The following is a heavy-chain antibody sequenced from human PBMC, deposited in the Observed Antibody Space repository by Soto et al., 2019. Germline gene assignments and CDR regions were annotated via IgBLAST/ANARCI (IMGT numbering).Heavy chain of an antibody. CDR1: GFNFTYNA. J-gene: IGHJ2*01. CDR3: ARDWLRRDDILTPSWNFNL. V-gene: IGHV3-30*04. CDR2: ISFNGRKK. Sequence: QEQLVESGGGVVRPGTSLRLSCEASGFNFTYNAMHWVRQAPGKGLEWVAVISFNGRKKFYARSVKGRFTISRDNSKNTLHLQINNLRPGDTAVYYCARDWLRRDDILTPSWNFNLWGQGTLVTAS. D-gene: IGHD3-9*01.